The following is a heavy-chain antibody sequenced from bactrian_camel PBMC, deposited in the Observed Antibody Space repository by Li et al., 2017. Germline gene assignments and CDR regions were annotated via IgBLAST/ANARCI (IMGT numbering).Heavy chain of an antibody. CDR3: ARGVDGGYWIHDFEY. Sequence: HVQLVESGGGSVQAGGSPTLSCTASGFTFDNSDMGWYRQRTGNQCELVSNFSSRGGTTYYPDSVKGRFTISRDNAENTLYLQLNSLKTEDTGMYYCARGVDGGYWIHDFEYWGQGTQVTVS. D-gene: IGHD2*01. J-gene: IGHJ4*01. CDR1: GFTFDNSD. CDR2: FSSRGGTT. V-gene: IGHV3S63*01.